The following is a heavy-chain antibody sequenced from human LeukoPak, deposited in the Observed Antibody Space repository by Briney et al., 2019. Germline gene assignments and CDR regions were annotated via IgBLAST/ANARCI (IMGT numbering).Heavy chain of an antibody. J-gene: IGHJ5*02. CDR1: GGSISSYY. CDR2: IYYSGST. CDR3: AATYYDFWSGYPSKNWFDP. V-gene: IGHV4-59*01. D-gene: IGHD3-3*01. Sequence: SETLSLTCTVSGGSISSYYWSWIRQPPGKGLEWIGCIYYSGSTNYNPSLKSRVTISVDTSKNQFSLKLSSVTAADTAVYYCAATYYDFWSGYPSKNWFDPWGQGTLVTVSS.